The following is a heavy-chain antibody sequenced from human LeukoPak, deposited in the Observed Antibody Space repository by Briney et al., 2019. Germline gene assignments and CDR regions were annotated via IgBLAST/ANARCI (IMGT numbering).Heavy chain of an antibody. D-gene: IGHD5-18*01. CDR3: ARDWGDTAMALDY. CDR1: GYTFTGYY. CDR2: INPNSGGT. J-gene: IGHJ4*02. V-gene: IGHV1-2*02. Sequence: ASVKVSCRASGYTFTGYYMHWVRQAPGQGLEWMGWINPNSGGTNYAQKFQGRVTMTRDTSISTAYMELSRLRSDDTAVYYCARDWGDTAMALDYWGQGTLVTVSS.